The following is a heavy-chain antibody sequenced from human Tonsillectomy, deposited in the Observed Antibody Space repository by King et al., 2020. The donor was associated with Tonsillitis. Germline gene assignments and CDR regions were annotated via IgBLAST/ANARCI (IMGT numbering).Heavy chain of an antibody. Sequence: QLVQSGGGLVQPGGSLRLSCAVSGFTVSNNYMSWVRQAPGKGLEWVSLIQIGGTTFYAESVKGRFTISRHNSDNTLYLQMNSLRTEDTAIYYCTRGPQLWCGVEDAWGQGTTVTVSS. CDR1: GFTVSNNY. CDR2: IQIGGTT. V-gene: IGHV3-53*04. D-gene: IGHD3-3*01. CDR3: TRGPQLWCGVEDA. J-gene: IGHJ6*02.